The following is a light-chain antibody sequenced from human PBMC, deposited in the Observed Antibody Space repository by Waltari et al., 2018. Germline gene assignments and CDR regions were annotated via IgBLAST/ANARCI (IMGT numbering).Light chain of an antibody. CDR2: DGT. J-gene: IGLJ2*01. CDR1: TNNF. Sequence: QSALTQPASVSGSPGQSITITCTGTTNNFVSWYQLHPANPPRLIISDGTYRPSGVPTRFSGSKSSDTASLTISGVQAEDEAHYYCSSFTSLRSVIFGGGTTLTVL. V-gene: IGLV2-14*01. CDR3: SSFTSLRSVI.